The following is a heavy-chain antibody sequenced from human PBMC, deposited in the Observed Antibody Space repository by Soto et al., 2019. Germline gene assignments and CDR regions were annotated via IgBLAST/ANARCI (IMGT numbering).Heavy chain of an antibody. J-gene: IGHJ4*02. Sequence: ASVKVSCKASGYTFSDYYIHGVRQAPGQGLEWMGWINPNSGGTKYAPKFQGGVTMTRDTSITTACMELSRLRSGDTAVYYCAKEPATAKPEGVDFWGQGTLVTVSS. D-gene: IGHD1-1*01. V-gene: IGHV1-2*02. CDR1: GYTFSDYY. CDR3: AKEPATAKPEGVDF. CDR2: INPNSGGT.